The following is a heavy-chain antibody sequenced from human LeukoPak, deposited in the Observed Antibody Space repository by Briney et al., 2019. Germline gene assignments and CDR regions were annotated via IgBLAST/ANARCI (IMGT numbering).Heavy chain of an antibody. J-gene: IGHJ5*02. CDR3: ARGVYVWWELHRNWFDP. V-gene: IGHV1-46*01. D-gene: IGHD1-26*01. Sequence: ASVKVSCKASGYTFTSYYMHWVRQAPGQGLEWMGIINPSGGSTSYAQKFQGRVTMTRDMSTSTVYMELSSLGSEDTAVYYCARGVYVWWELHRNWFDPWGQGTLVTVSS. CDR2: INPSGGST. CDR1: GYTFTSYY.